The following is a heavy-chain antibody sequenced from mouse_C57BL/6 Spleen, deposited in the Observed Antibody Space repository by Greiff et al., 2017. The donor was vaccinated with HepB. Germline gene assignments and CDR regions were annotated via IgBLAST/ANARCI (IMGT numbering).Heavy chain of an antibody. CDR3: ARALYGYDGFAY. J-gene: IGHJ3*01. V-gene: IGHV7-3*01. CDR2: IRNKANGYTT. CDR1: GFTFTDYY. D-gene: IGHD2-2*01. Sequence: EVQLVESGGGLVQPGGSLSLSCAASGFTFTDYYMSWVRQPPGKALEWLGFIRNKANGYTTEYSASVKGRFTISRDNSQSILYLQMNALRAEDSATYYCARALYGYDGFAYGGQGTLVTVSA.